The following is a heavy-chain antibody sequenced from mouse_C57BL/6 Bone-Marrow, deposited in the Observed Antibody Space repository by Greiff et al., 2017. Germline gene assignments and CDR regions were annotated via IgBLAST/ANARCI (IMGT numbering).Heavy chain of an antibody. V-gene: IGHV14-4*01. CDR3: SSFDGNYFDF. CDR2: IDPEIGDT. CDR1: GFNIKDDY. D-gene: IGHD2-3*01. J-gene: IGHJ2*01. Sequence: VQLQQSGAELVRPGASVKLSCTASGFNIKDDYIHWVKQRPEQGLEWIGWIDPEIGDTEYASKFQGKATITSDTSSNPADLQLSSLTSEDTAVYYCSSFDGNYFDFWGQGTPLTVAS.